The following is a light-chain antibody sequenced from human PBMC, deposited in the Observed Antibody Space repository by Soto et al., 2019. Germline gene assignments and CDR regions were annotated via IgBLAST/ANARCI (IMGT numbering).Light chain of an antibody. CDR1: VLAKKY. CDR2: KDS. Sequence: SYQLTQPSSVSLSPGQTARITCSGDVLAKKYARWFQQKPGQAPVLVIYKDSERPSGIPERFSGSSSGTTVTLTISGAQVEDEADYYCYSATDNNQGVFGGGTQLTVL. J-gene: IGLJ2*01. CDR3: YSATDNNQGV. V-gene: IGLV3-27*01.